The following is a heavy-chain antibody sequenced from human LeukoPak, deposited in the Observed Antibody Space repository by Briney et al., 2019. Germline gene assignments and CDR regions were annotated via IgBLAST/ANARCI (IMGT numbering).Heavy chain of an antibody. CDR2: IWYDGSNK. V-gene: IGHV3-33*08. J-gene: IGHJ6*02. CDR1: GFTFSSYA. D-gene: IGHD6-19*01. CDR3: ARDRRAVAGIGYYYYGMDV. Sequence: PGGSLRLSCAASGFTFSSYAMHWVRQAPGKGLEWVAVIWYDGSNKYYADSVKGRFTISRDNSKNTLYLQMNSLRAEDTAVYYCARDRRAVAGIGYYYYGMDVWGQGTTVTVSS.